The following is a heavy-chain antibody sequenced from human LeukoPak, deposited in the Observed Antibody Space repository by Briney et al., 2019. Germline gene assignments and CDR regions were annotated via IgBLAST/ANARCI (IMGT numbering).Heavy chain of an antibody. Sequence: SETLSLTCTVSGGSISSGGYYWSWIRQHPGKGLEWIGYIYYSGSTYYNPSLKSRVTISVDTSKSQFSLKLSSVTAADTAAYYCAREDYDSSGYMFGGAFDIWGQGTMVTVSS. CDR1: GGSISSGGYY. V-gene: IGHV4-31*03. CDR3: AREDYDSSGYMFGGAFDI. J-gene: IGHJ3*02. D-gene: IGHD3-22*01. CDR2: IYYSGST.